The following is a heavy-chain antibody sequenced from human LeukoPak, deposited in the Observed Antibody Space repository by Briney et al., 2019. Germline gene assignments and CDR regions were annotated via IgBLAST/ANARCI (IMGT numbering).Heavy chain of an antibody. D-gene: IGHD4-17*01. J-gene: IGHJ4*02. Sequence: PGRSLRLSCAASGXTFSSYGMHWVRQAPGKGLEWVAVISYDGSNKYYADSVKGRFTISRDNSKNTLYLQMNSLRAEDTAVYYCAKGNDYGDYAWTDYWGQGTLVTVSS. V-gene: IGHV3-30*18. CDR1: GXTFSSYG. CDR3: AKGNDYGDYAWTDY. CDR2: ISYDGSNK.